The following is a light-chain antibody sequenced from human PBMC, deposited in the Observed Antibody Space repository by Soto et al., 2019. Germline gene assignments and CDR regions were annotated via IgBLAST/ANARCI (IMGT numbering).Light chain of an antibody. J-gene: IGKJ5*01. V-gene: IGKV3-11*01. CDR3: QQRHVCPIT. CDR1: QSFRGL. CDR2: DAY. Sequence: EVVLTQSPVTLSLSPAERATLSCRASQSFRGLLAWYQQKPGQAPRLLIYDAYNRATGIPPRFSGSGSGTDLTLTLRILETEDSAVYYCQQRHVCPITFGQGTRLQIQ.